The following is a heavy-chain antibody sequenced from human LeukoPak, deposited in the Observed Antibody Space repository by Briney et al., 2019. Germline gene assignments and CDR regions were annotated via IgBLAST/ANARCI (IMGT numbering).Heavy chain of an antibody. Sequence: SETLSLTCTVSGGSISSSSYYWGWIRQPPGKGLEWIGSIYYSGSTYYNPSLKSRVTISVDTSKNQFSLKLSSVTAADTAVYYCARLMVYIDYWGQGTLVTVSS. CDR3: ARLMVYIDY. D-gene: IGHD2-8*01. CDR1: GGSISSSSYY. J-gene: IGHJ4*02. V-gene: IGHV4-39*01. CDR2: IYYSGST.